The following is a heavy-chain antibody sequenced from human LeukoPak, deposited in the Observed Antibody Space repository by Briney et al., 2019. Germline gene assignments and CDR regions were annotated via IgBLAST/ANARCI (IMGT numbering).Heavy chain of an antibody. V-gene: IGHV1-18*01. CDR1: GYTFTSYG. Sequence: ASVKVSCKASGYTFTSYGISWVRQAPGQGLEWMGWISAYNGNTNYAQRLQGRVTMTTDTSTSTAYMELRSLTSEDTAVYYCARDPNSGYHDYWGPGTLVTVSS. D-gene: IGHD3-22*01. CDR2: ISAYNGNT. J-gene: IGHJ4*02. CDR3: ARDPNSGYHDY.